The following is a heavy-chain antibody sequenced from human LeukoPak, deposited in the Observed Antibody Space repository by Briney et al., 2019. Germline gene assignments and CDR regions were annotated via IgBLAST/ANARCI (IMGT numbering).Heavy chain of an antibody. D-gene: IGHD5-12*01. CDR1: GFTFSSCS. J-gene: IGHJ5*02. CDR2: ISSSSSYI. CDR3: ARRGIVATIGGNWFDP. Sequence: GGSLRLSCAASGFTFSSCSMNWVRQAPGKGLEWVSSISSSSSYIYYADSVKGRFTISRDNAKNSLYLQMNSLRAEDTAVYYCARRGIVATIGGNWFDPWGQGTLVTVS. V-gene: IGHV3-21*01.